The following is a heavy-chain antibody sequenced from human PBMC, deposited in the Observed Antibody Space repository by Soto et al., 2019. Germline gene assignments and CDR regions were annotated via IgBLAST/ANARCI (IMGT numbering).Heavy chain of an antibody. Sequence: QVQLVQSGTEVKKPGASVNVSCKASGYTFTTHYMHWVRQAPGQGLEWMGIINPSGGRTTYALKFQGRVTMTSDTSTNTVYVELTSLRSEVMAIYSCASAGENSGSGTFSPPLRYSFNSWGQGTLVTVSS. J-gene: IGHJ4*02. CDR2: INPSGGRT. D-gene: IGHD3-10*01. V-gene: IGHV1-46*01. CDR1: GYTFTTHY. CDR3: ASAGENSGSGTFSPPLRYSFNS.